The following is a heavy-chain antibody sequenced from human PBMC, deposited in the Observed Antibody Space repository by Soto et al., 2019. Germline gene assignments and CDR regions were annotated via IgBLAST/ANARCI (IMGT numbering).Heavy chain of an antibody. D-gene: IGHD5-18*01. V-gene: IGHV3-23*01. J-gene: IGHJ4*01. Sequence: PGLSLRLSCAAAELSFVDYAMSWVRQAPGKGLEWFSSITYTGVSTYYADSVKGRFTLSRDNSKNSMYLQMNSLRAEDTAVYYCAREVGRALVGSPHYFDYWGQGTLVTVSS. CDR2: ITYTGVST. CDR3: AREVGRALVGSPHYFDY. CDR1: ELSFVDYA.